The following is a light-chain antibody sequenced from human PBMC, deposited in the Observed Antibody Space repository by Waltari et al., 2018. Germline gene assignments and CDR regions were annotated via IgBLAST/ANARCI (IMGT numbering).Light chain of an antibody. CDR2: DVS. CDR1: SSDVGGYNY. CDR3: CSYADSNTVV. J-gene: IGLJ2*01. Sequence: QSALTQPRSVSGSPGQSVTISCTGTSSDVGGYNYVSWYQQHPGKAPKVMIYDVSKRPSGFPYRFSGSKSVNTASLTISGLQSEDVSDFYCCSYADSNTVVFGVVTKLTFL. V-gene: IGLV2-11*01.